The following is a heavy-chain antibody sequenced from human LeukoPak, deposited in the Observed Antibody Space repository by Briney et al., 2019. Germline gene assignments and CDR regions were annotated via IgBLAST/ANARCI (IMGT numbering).Heavy chain of an antibody. D-gene: IGHD1-1*01. CDR1: GFTFSTYV. CDR2: ISGSGGST. CDR3: ARVWRPHYYFDY. J-gene: IGHJ4*02. Sequence: QPGGSLRLSCAVSGFTFSTYVVNWVRQAPGKGLEWVSAISGSGGSTYYADSVKGRFTISRDNAKNSLYLQMNSLRAEDTAVYYCARVWRPHYYFDYWGQGTLVTVSS. V-gene: IGHV3-23*01.